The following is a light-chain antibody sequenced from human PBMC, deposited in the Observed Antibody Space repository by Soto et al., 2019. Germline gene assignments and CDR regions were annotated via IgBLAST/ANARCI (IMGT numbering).Light chain of an antibody. V-gene: IGKV3-15*01. CDR2: NAL. Sequence: EIAMGQSPATLSGSRGESATLSCMASQSFSTNLAWCQQKPGQAPRLLIYNALTRATGIPARFSGRGSGTELTLPICSLQSEHFAFYYCQQCNNWPRTFGQGTKVDI. CDR1: QSFSTN. CDR3: QQCNNWPRT. J-gene: IGKJ1*01.